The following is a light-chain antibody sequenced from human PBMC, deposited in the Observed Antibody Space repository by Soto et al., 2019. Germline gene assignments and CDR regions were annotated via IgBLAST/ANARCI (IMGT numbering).Light chain of an antibody. CDR2: DAS. V-gene: IGKV1-5*01. J-gene: IGKJ1*01. Sequence: DIQMTQSPSTLSASVGDRVTITCRASQSIGRFLAWYQHQPGKAPKLLIYDASTLESGVPSRFSGTGSGTEFTLSITSLQPEDFGTYYCQQCSMGWTFGHGTKVDFK. CDR3: QQCSMGWT. CDR1: QSIGRF.